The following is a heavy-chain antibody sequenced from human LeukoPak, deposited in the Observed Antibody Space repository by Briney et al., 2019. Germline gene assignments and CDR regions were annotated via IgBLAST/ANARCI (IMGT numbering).Heavy chain of an antibody. V-gene: IGHV4-4*07. Sequence: SETLSLTCTVSGGSISNYYWSWIRQPAGKGLEWIGHIYTSGSTNYNPSLKSRITMSLDTSKKQFSLKLSSVTAADTAIYYCARMPIYYHDFSGYYNWGQGTLVTVSS. CDR3: ARMPIYYHDFSGYYN. CDR2: IYTSGST. J-gene: IGHJ4*02. CDR1: GGSISNYY. D-gene: IGHD3-22*01.